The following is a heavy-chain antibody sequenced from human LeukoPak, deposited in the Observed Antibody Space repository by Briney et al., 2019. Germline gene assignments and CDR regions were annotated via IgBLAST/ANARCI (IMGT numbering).Heavy chain of an antibody. CDR1: GFTFSSYW. J-gene: IGHJ4*02. D-gene: IGHD1-26*01. CDR2: IKQDGSEK. CDR3: ANRISGSSY. Sequence: SGGSLRLSCAASGFTFSSYWMSWVRQAPGKGLEWVANIKQDGSEKYYVDSVKGRFTISRDNSKNTVFLQMNSLRAEDTGVYYCANRISGSSYWGQGTLVTVSS. V-gene: IGHV3-7*03.